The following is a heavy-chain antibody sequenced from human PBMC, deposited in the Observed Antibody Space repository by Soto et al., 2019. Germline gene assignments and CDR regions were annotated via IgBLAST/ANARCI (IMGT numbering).Heavy chain of an antibody. D-gene: IGHD1-26*01. Sequence: ASVKVSCKVSGYTLTELSMHWVRQAPGKGLEWMGGSDPEDGETIYAQKFQGRVTMTEDTSTDTAYMELSSLRSEDTAVHYCATAYDSGSYYEGFDIWGQGTMVTVSS. V-gene: IGHV1-24*01. J-gene: IGHJ3*02. CDR2: SDPEDGET. CDR1: GYTLTELS. CDR3: ATAYDSGSYYEGFDI.